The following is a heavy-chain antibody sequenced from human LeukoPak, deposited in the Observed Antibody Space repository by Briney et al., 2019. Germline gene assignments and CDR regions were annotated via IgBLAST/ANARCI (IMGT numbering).Heavy chain of an antibody. Sequence: SETLSLTCTVSGVSISTYSWSWIRQPPGKGLEWIGYISYSGSTSYNPSLRSRVTISVDTSKNQFSLKLSSVTAADTAVYYCATDGNFDLWGRGTLVTVSS. V-gene: IGHV4-59*01. CDR2: ISYSGST. CDR1: GVSISTYS. D-gene: IGHD1-26*01. J-gene: IGHJ2*01. CDR3: ATDGNFDL.